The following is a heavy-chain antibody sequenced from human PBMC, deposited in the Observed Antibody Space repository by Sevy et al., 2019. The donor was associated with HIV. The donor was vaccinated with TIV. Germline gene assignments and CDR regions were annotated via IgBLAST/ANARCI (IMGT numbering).Heavy chain of an antibody. Sequence: GGSLRLSCAASGFTFSSYSMNWVRQAPGKGLEWVSYISGTSSYIYYADSVKGRFTISRDNAKNSLYLQRNSLGAEDTAVYYCARDPGYTSDSYYYFYMDVWGKGTTVTVSS. D-gene: IGHD5-18*01. CDR3: ARDPGYTSDSYYYFYMDV. J-gene: IGHJ6*03. CDR1: GFTFSSYS. V-gene: IGHV3-21*01. CDR2: ISGTSSYI.